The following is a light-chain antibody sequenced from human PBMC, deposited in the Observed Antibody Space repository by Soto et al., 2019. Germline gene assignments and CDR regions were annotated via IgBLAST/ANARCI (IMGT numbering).Light chain of an antibody. CDR3: QQYGSSPIT. Sequence: EIVLTQSPGTLSLSPGERATLSCRASQSVSSSYLAWYQQKPGQAPRLLIYGASSRATGIPDRFSGSGSGTDFTLTISRLEPEDFAVYYCQQYGSSPITLGQGTRLELK. CDR2: GAS. CDR1: QSVSSSY. V-gene: IGKV3-20*01. J-gene: IGKJ5*01.